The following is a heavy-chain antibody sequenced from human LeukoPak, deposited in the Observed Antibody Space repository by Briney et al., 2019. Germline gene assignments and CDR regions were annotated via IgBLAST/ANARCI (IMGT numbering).Heavy chain of an antibody. CDR1: GFTFSSYE. CDR3: ARDYPPPPVAGPYYFDY. CDR2: ISSGSTYI. V-gene: IGHV3-21*05. Sequence: PGGSLRLSCAASGFTFSSYEMNWVRQAPGKGLEWVSYISSGSTYIYYADSVKGRFTVSRDNAKNSLYLQMNSLRAEDTAVYYCARDYPPPPVAGPYYFDYWGQGTLVTVSS. D-gene: IGHD6-19*01. J-gene: IGHJ4*02.